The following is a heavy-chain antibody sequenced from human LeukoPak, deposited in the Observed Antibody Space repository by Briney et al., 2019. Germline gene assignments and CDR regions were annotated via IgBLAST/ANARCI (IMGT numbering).Heavy chain of an antibody. CDR1: GGTFSSYA. V-gene: IGHV1-8*02. Sequence: GASVKVSCKASGGTFSSYAISWVRQAPGQGLEWMGWMNPNSGNTGYAQKFQGRVTMTRNTSISTAYMELSSLRSEDTAVYYCARSRGGIAAAGVDYWGQGTLVTVSS. CDR3: ARSRGGIAAAGVDY. J-gene: IGHJ4*02. CDR2: MNPNSGNT. D-gene: IGHD6-13*01.